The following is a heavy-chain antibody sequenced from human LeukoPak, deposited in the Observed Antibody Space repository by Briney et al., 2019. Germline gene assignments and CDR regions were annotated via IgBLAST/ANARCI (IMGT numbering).Heavy chain of an antibody. CDR3: ARAAIMVRGVIITDPYYMDV. CDR1: GFTFSSYS. J-gene: IGHJ6*03. D-gene: IGHD3-10*01. CDR2: ISSSSRYI. Sequence: GGSLRLSCAASGFTFSSYSMNWVRQAPGKGLEWVSSISSSSRYIYYADSVKGRFTISRDNAKNSLYLHMNSLRAEDTAAYYCARAAIMVRGVIITDPYYMDVWGKGTTVTVSS. V-gene: IGHV3-21*01.